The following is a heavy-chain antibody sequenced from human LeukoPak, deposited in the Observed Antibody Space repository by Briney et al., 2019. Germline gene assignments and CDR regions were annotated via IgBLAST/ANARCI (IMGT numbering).Heavy chain of an antibody. D-gene: IGHD1-26*01. CDR2: IYSGSTT. CDR1: GGSISSSSYY. V-gene: IGHV4-39*01. CDR3: ARRDLGANFDY. J-gene: IGHJ4*02. Sequence: SETLPLTCTVSGGSISSSSYYWGWIRQPPGKGLEWIGSIYSGSTTYYNPSLKSRVTISVDTSKNQFSLKLSSVTAADTAVYYCARRDLGANFDYWGQGTLVTVSS.